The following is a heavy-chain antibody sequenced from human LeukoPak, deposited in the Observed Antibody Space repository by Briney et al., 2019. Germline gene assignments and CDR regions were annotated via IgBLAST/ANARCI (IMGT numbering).Heavy chain of an antibody. CDR3: ARDPGWGALDY. CDR1: GYTFSNYA. D-gene: IGHD3-16*01. V-gene: IGHV1-3*01. J-gene: IGHJ4*02. CDR2: INAGNGNT. Sequence: ASVKVSCKASGYTFSNYAIHWVRQAPGQRLEWMGWINAGNGNTINSQKFQGRVTITRDTSASTAYMELSSLRSEDTAVYYCARDPGWGALDYWGQGALVIVSS.